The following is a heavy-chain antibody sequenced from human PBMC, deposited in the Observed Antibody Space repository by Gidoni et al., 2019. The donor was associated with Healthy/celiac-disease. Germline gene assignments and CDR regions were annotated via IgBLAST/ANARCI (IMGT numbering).Heavy chain of an antibody. D-gene: IGHD3-16*01. Sequence: QVQLVESGGGVVQPGRSVRLSWGASGFTFTSYAMHWVRQATGKGLEGVAVRSYDGSNKYYADSVKGRFTISRDNSKNTLYLQMNSLRAEDTAVYYCARGVVGAKGDYWGQGTLVTVSS. CDR1: GFTFTSYA. V-gene: IGHV3-30-3*01. CDR3: ARGVVGAKGDY. J-gene: IGHJ4*02. CDR2: RSYDGSNK.